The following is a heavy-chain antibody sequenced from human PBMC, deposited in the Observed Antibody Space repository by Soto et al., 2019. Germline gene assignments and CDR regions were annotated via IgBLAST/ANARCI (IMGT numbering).Heavy chain of an antibody. CDR2: ISYDGSNK. D-gene: IGHD2-8*01. V-gene: IGHV3-30*18. Sequence: QVQLVESGGGVVQPGRSLRLSCAASGFTFSSYGMHWVRQAPGKGLEWVAVISYDGSNKYYADSVKGRFTISRDNSKNTLYLQMNSLRAEDTAVYYCAKDQGYCTNGVCYTPLYYYYYGMDVWGQGTTVTVSS. CDR3: AKDQGYCTNGVCYTPLYYYYYGMDV. CDR1: GFTFSSYG. J-gene: IGHJ6*02.